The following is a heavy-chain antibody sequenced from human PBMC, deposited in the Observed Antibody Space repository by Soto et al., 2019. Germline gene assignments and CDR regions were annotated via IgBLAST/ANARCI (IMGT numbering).Heavy chain of an antibody. Sequence: QVQLVQSGAEVKKPGSSVKVSCKASGGTFSSYAISWVRQAPGQGLEWMGGIIPIFGTANYAQKFQGRGTITADDPTSTAYMELSSLRSEDTAVYYCARWGFEELPYWYGMAVWGQGTTVTVSS. V-gene: IGHV1-69*01. J-gene: IGHJ6*02. CDR1: GGTFSSYA. CDR2: IIPIFGTA. D-gene: IGHD2-8*02. CDR3: ARWGFEELPYWYGMAV.